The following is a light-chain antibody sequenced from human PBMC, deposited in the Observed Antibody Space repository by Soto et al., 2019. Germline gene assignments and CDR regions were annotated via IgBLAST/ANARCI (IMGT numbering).Light chain of an antibody. CDR2: GAS. CDR3: QQYGSSPWT. CDR1: QSVSSSY. J-gene: IGKJ1*01. V-gene: IGKV3-20*01. Sequence: IVLTQSPATLSLSPGKRATLSCRASQSVSSSYLAWYQQKPGQAPRLLIYGASSRATGTPDRFSGSGSGTDFTLTISRLEPEDFAVYYCQQYGSSPWTFGQGTKVDIK.